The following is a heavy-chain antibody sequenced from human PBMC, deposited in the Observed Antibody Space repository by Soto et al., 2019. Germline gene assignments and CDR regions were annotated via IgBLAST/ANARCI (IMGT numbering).Heavy chain of an antibody. CDR3: ARLYTWIMDY. CDR2: IWYDGSNK. Sequence: PGGSLILSSASSGFNFRNYGMHLVRQAPGKGLEWVAIIWYDGSNKYYADSVKGRFTISRDNSKNTLYLQIDSLRAEDTAVYYCARLYTWIMDYWGQGIMVTV. D-gene: IGHD5-12*01. CDR1: GFNFRNYG. V-gene: IGHV3-33*01. J-gene: IGHJ4*02.